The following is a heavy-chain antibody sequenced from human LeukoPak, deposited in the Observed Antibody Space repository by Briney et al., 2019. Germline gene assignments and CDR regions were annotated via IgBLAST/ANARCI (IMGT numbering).Heavy chain of an antibody. CDR1: GYTFTGYY. CDR2: INPNSGGT. Sequence: ASVKVSCKASGYTFTGYYMHWVQQAPGQGLEWMGWINPNSGGTNYAQKFQGWVTMTRDTSISTAYMELSRLRSDDTAVYYCARGGRFTYYYDSSGYYYFDYWGQGTLVTVSS. J-gene: IGHJ4*02. CDR3: ARGGRFTYYYDSSGYYYFDY. V-gene: IGHV1-2*04. D-gene: IGHD3-22*01.